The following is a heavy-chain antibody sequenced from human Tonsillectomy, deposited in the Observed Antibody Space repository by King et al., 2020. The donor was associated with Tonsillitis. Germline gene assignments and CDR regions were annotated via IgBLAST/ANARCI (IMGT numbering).Heavy chain of an antibody. J-gene: IGHJ4*02. CDR3: ARDVRIDGYSLFDY. CDR2: INHSGST. CDR1: GGSFSGYY. V-gene: IGHV4-34*01. D-gene: IGHD5-24*01. Sequence: VQLQQWCAGLLKPSETLSLTCAVYGGSFSGYYWSWIRQPPGKGLEWIGEINHSGSTNYNPSLKSRVTISVDTSKNQFSLKLSSVTAADTAVYYCARDVRIDGYSLFDYWGQGTLVTVSS.